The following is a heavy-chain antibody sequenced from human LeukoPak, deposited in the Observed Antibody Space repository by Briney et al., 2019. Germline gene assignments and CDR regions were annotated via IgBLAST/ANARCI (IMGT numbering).Heavy chain of an antibody. CDR3: ARSRPRKYCSGGSCYSNYFDY. Sequence: GALRLSCAASGFTFSSYAMHWVRQAPGKRLEWLAVISYDGGNKYYADSVKGRFTISRDNTKNTLYLQMNSLRAEDTAVYYCARSRPRKYCSGGSCYSNYFDYWGQGTLVTVSS. CDR2: ISYDGGNK. J-gene: IGHJ4*02. CDR1: GFTFSSYA. V-gene: IGHV3-30*04. D-gene: IGHD2-15*01.